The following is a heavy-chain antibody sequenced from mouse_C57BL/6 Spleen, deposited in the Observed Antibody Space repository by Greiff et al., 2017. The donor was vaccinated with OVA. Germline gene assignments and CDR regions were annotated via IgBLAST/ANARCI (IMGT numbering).Heavy chain of an antibody. CDR3: ASPWFAY. J-gene: IGHJ3*01. Sequence: VQLQESGPGLVQPSQSLSITCTVSGFSLTSYGVHWVRQSPGKGLEWLGVIWSGGSTDYNAAFISRLSISKDNSKSQVFFKMNSLQADDTAIYYCASPWFAYWGQGTLVTVSA. CDR2: IWSGGST. CDR1: GFSLTSYG. V-gene: IGHV2-2*01.